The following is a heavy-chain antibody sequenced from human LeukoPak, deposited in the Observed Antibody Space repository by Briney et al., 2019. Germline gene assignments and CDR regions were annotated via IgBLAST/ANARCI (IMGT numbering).Heavy chain of an antibody. V-gene: IGHV3-30*18. D-gene: IGHD3-10*01. CDR1: GFTFSSYG. CDR3: AKEDSVRGVISWFDP. J-gene: IGHJ5*02. CDR2: ISYDGSNK. Sequence: GRSLTLSCAPSGFTFSSYGMHWARHAPGKGLEWVAVISYDGSNKYYADSVERRFTISRDNSKNTLYLQMNSLRAEDTAVYYCAKEDSVRGVISWFDPWGQGTLVTVSS.